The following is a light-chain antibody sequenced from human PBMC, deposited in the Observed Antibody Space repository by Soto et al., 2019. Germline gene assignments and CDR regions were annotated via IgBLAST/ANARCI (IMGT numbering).Light chain of an antibody. CDR1: SSDVGGYHY. CDR2: DVN. CDR3: CSYTSSSIRV. J-gene: IGLJ3*02. V-gene: IGLV2-11*01. Sequence: QSALTQPRSVSGSPGQSVTLSCTGTSSDVGGYHYVSWYQHHPGKAPKIIIYDVNKRPSGVPDRFSGSKSGNTASLTISGLQTEDEADYYCCSYTSSSIRVFGGGTKL.